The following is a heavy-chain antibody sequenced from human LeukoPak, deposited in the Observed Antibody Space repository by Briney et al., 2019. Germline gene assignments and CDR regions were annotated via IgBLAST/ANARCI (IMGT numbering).Heavy chain of an antibody. CDR1: GYSISSGYY. J-gene: IGHJ6*03. CDR2: IYYSGST. D-gene: IGHD3-9*01. V-gene: IGHV4-38-2*02. Sequence: SETLSLTCTVSGYSISSGYYWGWIRQPPGKGLEWIGSIYYSGSTYYNPSLKSRVTISADTSNNQFSLKLSSVTAADTAVYYCARGAVWFDWLGGYHMDVWGKGTTVIVSS. CDR3: ARGAVWFDWLGGYHMDV.